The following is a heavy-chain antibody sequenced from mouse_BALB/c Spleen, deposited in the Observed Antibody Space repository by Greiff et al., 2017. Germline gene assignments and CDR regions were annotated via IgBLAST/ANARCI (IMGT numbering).Heavy chain of an antibody. V-gene: IGHV5-6-5*01. J-gene: IGHJ3*01. CDR3: ADYGSTFAY. D-gene: IGHD1-1*01. CDR1: GFTFSSYA. CDR2: ISSGGST. Sequence: DVKLVESGGGLVKPGGSLKLSCAASGFTFSSYAMSWVRQTPEKRLEWVASISSGGSTYYPDSVKGRFTISRDNARNILYLQMSSLRSEDTAMYYCADYGSTFAYWGQGTLVTVSA.